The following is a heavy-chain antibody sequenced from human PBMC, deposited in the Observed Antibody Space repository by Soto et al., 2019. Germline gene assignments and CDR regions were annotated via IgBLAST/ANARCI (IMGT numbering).Heavy chain of an antibody. D-gene: IGHD2-2*01. J-gene: IGHJ6*03. CDR3: ARRVEDIVVVPAAIPYYYYMDV. Sequence: PSETLSLTCAVYGGSFSGYYWSWIRQPPGKGLEWIGEINHSGSTNYNPSLKSRVTISVDTSKNQFSLKLSSVTAADTAVYYCARRVEDIVVVPAAIPYYYYMDVWGKGTTVTV. CDR1: GGSFSGYY. CDR2: INHSGST. V-gene: IGHV4-34*01.